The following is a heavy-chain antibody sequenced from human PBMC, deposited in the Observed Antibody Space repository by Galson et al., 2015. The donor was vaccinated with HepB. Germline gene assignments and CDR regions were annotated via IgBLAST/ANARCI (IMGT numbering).Heavy chain of an antibody. CDR3: VRHPHSHYYDS. Sequence: SLTCTVSGDSITRASYYWAWIRQPPGKWLEWIGSIFYSGSTYYNPSLKSRVTIFADTSKNQFSLKLNSVTAADTALYYCVRHPHSHYYDSWGQGALVTVSS. CDR2: IFYSGST. J-gene: IGHJ4*02. CDR1: GDSITRASYY. V-gene: IGHV4-39*01. D-gene: IGHD3-10*01.